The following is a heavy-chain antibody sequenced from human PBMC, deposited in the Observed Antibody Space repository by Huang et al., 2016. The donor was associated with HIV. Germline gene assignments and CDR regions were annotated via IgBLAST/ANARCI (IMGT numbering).Heavy chain of an antibody. J-gene: IGHJ3*02. Sequence: QVQLVQSGAAVKKPGASVKVSCKVSGYTLTGFSIHWVRKAPGKGLEWMGGFAPEHGETIYAQNFQGRVTMTEDTSTDTAYMELHSLRPEDTAVYYCAAGYDTYYDIWGQGTMVIASS. CDR2: FAPEHGET. CDR1: GYTLTGFS. D-gene: IGHD2-21*01. V-gene: IGHV1-24*01. CDR3: AAGYDTYYDI.